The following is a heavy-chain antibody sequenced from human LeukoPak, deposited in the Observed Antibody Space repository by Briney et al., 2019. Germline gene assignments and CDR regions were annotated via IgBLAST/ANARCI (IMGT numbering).Heavy chain of an antibody. D-gene: IGHD3-22*01. CDR1: GFIFSNYA. CDR3: ARIGRMDV. V-gene: IGHV3-66*02. CDR2: IYSGGST. J-gene: IGHJ6*03. Sequence: GGSLRLSCAASGFIFSNYAMNWVRQAPGKGLEWVSVIYSGGSTYYADFVKGRFTISRDNSKNTLYLQMNSLRAEDTAVYYCARIGRMDVWGKGTTVTVSS.